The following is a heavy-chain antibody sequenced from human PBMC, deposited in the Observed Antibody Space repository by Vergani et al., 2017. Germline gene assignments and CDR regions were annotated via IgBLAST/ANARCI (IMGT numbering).Heavy chain of an antibody. Sequence: LQLQESGPGLVKPSETLSLTCTVSGGSISSSSYYWGWIRQPPGKGLEWIGSIKSKTDGGTTDYAAPVKGRFTISRDDSKNTLYLQMNSLKTEDTAVYYCTTSVTTAFDYWGQGTLVTVSS. J-gene: IGHJ4*02. CDR3: TTSVTTAFDY. V-gene: IGHV3-15*01. CDR1: GGSISSSSYY. D-gene: IGHD4-17*01. CDR2: IKSKTDGGTT.